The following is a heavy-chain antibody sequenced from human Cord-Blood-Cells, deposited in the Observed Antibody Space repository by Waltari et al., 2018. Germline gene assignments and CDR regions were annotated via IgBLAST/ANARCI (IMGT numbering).Heavy chain of an antibody. J-gene: IGHJ3*02. CDR1: GGSISSHY. CDR2: IYYSGST. Sequence: QVQLQESGPGLVKPSETLSLTCTVSGGSISSHYWSWIRQPPGKGLEWIGYIYYSGSTNYNPSLKSRVTRSVDTAKNQFSLKLSSVTAADTAVYYCARVSGSSSDAFDIWGQGTMVTVSS. CDR3: ARVSGSSSDAFDI. D-gene: IGHD6-6*01. V-gene: IGHV4-59*11.